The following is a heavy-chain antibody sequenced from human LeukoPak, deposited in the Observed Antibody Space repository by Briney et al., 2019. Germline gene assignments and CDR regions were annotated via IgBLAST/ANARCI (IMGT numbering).Heavy chain of an antibody. V-gene: IGHV3-21*01. CDR3: TSGF. D-gene: IGHD5-12*01. CDR1: GFTFSSYT. Sequence: GGSLRLSCAASGFTFSSYTMNWVRQAPGKWLEWLSSLNSDGSDISYADSVKGRFTISSDNAKNSLYLQMNSLTAEDTAVYYCTSGFWGEGTLVTVSS. J-gene: IGHJ4*02. CDR2: LNSDGSDI.